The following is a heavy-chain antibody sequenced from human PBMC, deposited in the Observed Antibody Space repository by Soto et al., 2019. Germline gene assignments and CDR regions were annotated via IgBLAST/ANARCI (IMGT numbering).Heavy chain of an antibody. CDR2: IYYSGTT. D-gene: IGHD2-21*01. Sequence: PSETLSLTCTVSGGSISSGGYYWCWIRQHPGKGLEWIGYIYYSGTTYYNPSLKSRVTISVDTSKNQFSLKLSSVTAADTAVYYCAASCVACGGFNYYGMDVWGQGTTVTVSS. CDR1: GGSISSGGYY. J-gene: IGHJ6*02. V-gene: IGHV4-31*03. CDR3: AASCVACGGFNYYGMDV.